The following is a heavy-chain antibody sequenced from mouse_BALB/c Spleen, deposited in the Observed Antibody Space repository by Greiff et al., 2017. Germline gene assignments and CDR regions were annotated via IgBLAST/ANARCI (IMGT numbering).Heavy chain of an antibody. CDR3: ARAQLGLRD. Sequence: DLVKPGASVKLSCKASGYTFTSYWINWIKQRPGQGLEWIGRIAPGSGSTYYNEMFKGKATLTVDTSSSTAYIQLSSLSSEDSAVYFCARAQLGLRDWGQGTLVTVSA. V-gene: IGHV1S41*01. D-gene: IGHD3-1*01. J-gene: IGHJ3*01. CDR1: GYTFTSYW. CDR2: IAPGSGST.